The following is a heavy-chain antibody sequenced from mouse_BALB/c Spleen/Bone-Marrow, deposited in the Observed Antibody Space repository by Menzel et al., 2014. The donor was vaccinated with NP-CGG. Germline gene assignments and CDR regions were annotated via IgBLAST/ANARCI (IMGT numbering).Heavy chain of an antibody. Sequence: EVQVVESGGGLVQPGGSLKLSCAASGFDFSRYWMSWVRQAPGKGLGWIGEINPDSSTINYTPSLKDKFIISRDNAKNTLYLQMSKVRSEDTALYYCARLNYYGNLFVWGAGTTVTVSP. D-gene: IGHD1-1*01. V-gene: IGHV4-1*02. CDR2: INPDSSTI. CDR1: GFDFSRYW. J-gene: IGHJ1*01. CDR3: ARLNYYGNLFV.